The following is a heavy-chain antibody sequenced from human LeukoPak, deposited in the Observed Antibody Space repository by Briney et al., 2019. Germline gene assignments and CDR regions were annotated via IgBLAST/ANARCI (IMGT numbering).Heavy chain of an antibody. CDR1: GGSFSGYY. CDR3: AREVPATAIRFDY. J-gene: IGHJ4*02. D-gene: IGHD2-2*01. Sequence: SETLSLTCAVYGGSFSGYYWSWIRQPPGKGLEWIGEINHSGSTNYNPSLKSRVTISVDTSKNQFSLKLSSVTAADTAVYYCAREVPATAIRFDYWGQGTLVTVPS. V-gene: IGHV4-34*01. CDR2: INHSGST.